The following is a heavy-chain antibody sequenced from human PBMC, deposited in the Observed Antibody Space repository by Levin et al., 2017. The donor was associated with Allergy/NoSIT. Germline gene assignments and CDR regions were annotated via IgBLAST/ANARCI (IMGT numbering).Heavy chain of an antibody. V-gene: IGHV4-39*01. CDR2: IYYSGST. CDR3: ARYLTFGWFDP. J-gene: IGHJ5*02. CDR1: GGSISSSSYY. Sequence: GSLRLSCSVSGGSISSSSYYWGWIRQPPGTGLEWIGNIYYSGSTYYNASLKSRVTISVDTSKNQFSLKLSSVTAADTAVYYCARYLTFGWFDPWGQGTLVTVSS. D-gene: IGHD2/OR15-2a*01.